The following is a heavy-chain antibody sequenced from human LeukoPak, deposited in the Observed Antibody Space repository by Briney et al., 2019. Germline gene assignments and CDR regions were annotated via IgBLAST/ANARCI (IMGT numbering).Heavy chain of an antibody. J-gene: IGHJ5*02. V-gene: IGHV4-39*01. CDR3: ARRYSSSWYVWFDP. D-gene: IGHD6-13*01. CDR1: GGSISSSSYY. CDR2: IYYSGST. Sequence: SETLSLTCTVSGGSISSSSYYWGWIRQPPGKGLEWIGSIYYSGSTYYNPSLKSRVTISVDTSKTQFSLKLSSVTAADTAVYYCARRYSSSWYVWFDPWGQGTLVTVSS.